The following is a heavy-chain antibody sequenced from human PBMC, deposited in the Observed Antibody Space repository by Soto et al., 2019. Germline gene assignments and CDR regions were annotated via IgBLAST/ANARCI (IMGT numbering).Heavy chain of an antibody. D-gene: IGHD2-2*01. Sequence: PGGSLRLSCAASGFTFSSYWMSWVRQAPGKGLEWVSNISLNGDRRYYADSVKDRFTISRDNSQNTLYLQMNSLRAEDTAVYYCAKKSCSSPGCPYGMDVWGQGTTVTVSS. CDR3: AKKSCSSPGCPYGMDV. J-gene: IGHJ6*02. CDR1: GFTFSSYW. CDR2: ISLNGDRR. V-gene: IGHV3-23*01.